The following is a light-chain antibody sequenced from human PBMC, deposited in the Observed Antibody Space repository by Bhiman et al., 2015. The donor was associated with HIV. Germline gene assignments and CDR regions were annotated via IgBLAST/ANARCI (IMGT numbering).Light chain of an antibody. CDR1: SSDVGDYNY. J-gene: IGLJ1*01. V-gene: IGLV2-14*03. Sequence: QSALTQPASVSGSLGQSITISCTGTSSDVGDYNYVSWYQQHPGTAPKLMIYDVSNRPSGVSNRFSGSKSGNTASLTISGLQAEDEADYYCSSYTSSSTPYVFGTGTKVTVL. CDR3: SSYTSSSTPYV. CDR2: DVS.